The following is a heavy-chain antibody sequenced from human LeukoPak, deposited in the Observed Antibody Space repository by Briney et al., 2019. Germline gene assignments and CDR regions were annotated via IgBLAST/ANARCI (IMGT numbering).Heavy chain of an antibody. CDR3: ARYDYGDCWFDP. CDR2: ISDSGST. V-gene: IGHV4-59*01. D-gene: IGHD4-17*01. Sequence: SETLSLTCTVSGGSINNYYWSWIRQAPGKGLEWIGYISDSGSTNYNPSLRSRVTISVDTSKNQFSLKLSSVTAADTALYYCARYDYGDCWFDPWGQGTLVTVSS. J-gene: IGHJ5*02. CDR1: GGSINNYY.